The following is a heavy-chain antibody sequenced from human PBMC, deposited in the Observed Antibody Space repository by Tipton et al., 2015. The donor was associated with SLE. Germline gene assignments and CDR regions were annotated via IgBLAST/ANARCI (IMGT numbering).Heavy chain of an antibody. D-gene: IGHD6-19*01. CDR3: ASMKLGSSGWFGDYYYGMDV. CDR2: IYTSGST. J-gene: IGHJ6*02. V-gene: IGHV4-61*09. Sequence: TLSLTCTVSGGSISSGSYYWSWIRQPAGKGLEWIGYIYTSGSTNYNPSLKSRVTISVDTSKNQFSLKVSSVTAADTAVYYCASMKLGSSGWFGDYYYGMDVWGQGTTVTVSS. CDR1: GGSISSGSYY.